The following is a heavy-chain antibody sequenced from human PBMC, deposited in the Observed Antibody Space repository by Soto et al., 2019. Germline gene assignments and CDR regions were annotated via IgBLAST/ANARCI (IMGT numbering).Heavy chain of an antibody. D-gene: IGHD6-19*01. CDR3: ARVGMVGTVLGSWFDP. CDR1: GGSISSYY. J-gene: IGHJ5*02. Sequence: PSETLSLTCTVSGGSISSYYWSWIRQPAGKGLEWIGSIYTTGSTNYNPSLKSRVTMSVDTSKNHFSLKLRSVTAADTAVYYCARVGMVGTVLGSWFDPWGQGALVTVSS. V-gene: IGHV4-4*07. CDR2: IYTTGST.